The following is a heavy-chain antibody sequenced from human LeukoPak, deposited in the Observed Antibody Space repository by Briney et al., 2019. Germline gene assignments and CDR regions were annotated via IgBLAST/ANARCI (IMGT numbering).Heavy chain of an antibody. CDR1: GGSISSGGYS. V-gene: IGHV4-30-2*01. CDR3: ARGNFPAPGFDP. J-gene: IGHJ5*02. Sequence: SETLSLTCAVSGGSISSGGYSWSWIRQPPGKGLEWIGYIYHSGSTYYNPSLKSRVTISVDRSKNQFSLKLSSVTAADTAVYYCARGNFPAPGFDPRGQGTLVTVSS. CDR2: IYHSGST. D-gene: IGHD5-24*01.